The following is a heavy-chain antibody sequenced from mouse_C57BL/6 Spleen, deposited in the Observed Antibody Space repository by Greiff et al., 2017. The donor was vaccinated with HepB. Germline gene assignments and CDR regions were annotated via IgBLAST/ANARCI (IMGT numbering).Heavy chain of an antibody. CDR1: GYSITSGYY. CDR2: ISYDGSN. CDR3: ARGTYSKGYFDV. Sequence: DVQLQESGPGLVKPSQSLSLTCSVTGYSITSGYYWNWIRQFPGNKLEWMGYISYDGSNNYNPSLKNRISITRDTSKNQFFLKLNSVTTEDTATYYCARGTYSKGYFDVWGTGTTVTVSS. D-gene: IGHD2-5*01. J-gene: IGHJ1*03. V-gene: IGHV3-6*01.